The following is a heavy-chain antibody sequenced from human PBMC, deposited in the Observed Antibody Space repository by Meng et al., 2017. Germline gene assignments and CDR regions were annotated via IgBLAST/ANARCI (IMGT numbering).Heavy chain of an antibody. CDR3: VRGSSSYFGMDV. J-gene: IGHJ6*02. D-gene: IGHD6-6*01. Sequence: ASVKVSCKASGYTFTDYYIHWVRQAPGQGLEWMGRINPNNGDTNYAQKFQGRVTMTRDTSISTAYMELSSLRSDDTAVYFCVRGSSSYFGMDVWGQGTTVTVSS. CDR2: INPNNGDT. V-gene: IGHV1-2*06. CDR1: GYTFTDYY.